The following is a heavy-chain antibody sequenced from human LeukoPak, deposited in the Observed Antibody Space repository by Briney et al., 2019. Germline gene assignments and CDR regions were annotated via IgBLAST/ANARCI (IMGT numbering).Heavy chain of an antibody. J-gene: IGHJ4*02. CDR2: FYTSGTT. CDR1: GGSISSGSYY. V-gene: IGHV4-61*02. D-gene: IGHD2-21*02. CDR3: ARDRGYCGGDCYANDY. Sequence: SETLSLTCTVSGGSISSGSYYWSWIRQPAGKGLEWIGRFYTSGTTTYNASLKSRATISVDTSKNQFSLTLSSVTAADTAVYYCARDRGYCGGDCYANDYWGQGTLVIVSS.